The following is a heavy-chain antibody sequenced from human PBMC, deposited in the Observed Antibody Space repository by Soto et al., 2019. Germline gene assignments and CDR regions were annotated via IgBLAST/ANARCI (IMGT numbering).Heavy chain of an antibody. D-gene: IGHD6-6*01. V-gene: IGHV3-11*01. CDR3: ARGGGSSPFDY. Sequence: LRLSCAASGFTFSDHYMAWFRQTPERGLEWLAYISHRSLTIYHARSVKDRFTISRDDATDSIYLQMNNLRVEDTAVYFCARGGGSSPFDYWGQGTVVTVSS. J-gene: IGHJ4*02. CDR1: GFTFSDHY. CDR2: ISHRSLTI.